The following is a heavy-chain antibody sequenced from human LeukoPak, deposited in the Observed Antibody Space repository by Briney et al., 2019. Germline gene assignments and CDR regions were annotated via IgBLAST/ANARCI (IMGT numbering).Heavy chain of an antibody. CDR2: ISSSGSTI. CDR3: ARDSVGAAQDPRGGFDY. J-gene: IGHJ4*02. D-gene: IGHD1-26*01. V-gene: IGHV3-48*03. Sequence: GGSLRLSCASCRFTFSSYEMNWVRQAPGKGLAWVSYISSSGSTIYYADSVKGRFTISRDNAKNSLYLQMNSLRAEDTAVYYCARDSVGAAQDPRGGFDYWGQGTLVTVSS. CDR1: RFTFSSYE.